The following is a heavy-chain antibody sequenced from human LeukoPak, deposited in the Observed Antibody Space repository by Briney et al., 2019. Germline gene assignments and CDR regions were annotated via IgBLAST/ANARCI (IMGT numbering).Heavy chain of an antibody. Sequence: PGESLQISCKASGYNFTNFWIGWVRPMPGKGLEWMGIIYPGDSENRNSPSFQGQVTISVDKSINTAYLQWSSLKASDTAMYYCARQMYRFESDHFSGFYGGFDSWGQGTLVTVSS. D-gene: IGHD3-22*01. CDR1: GYNFTNFW. CDR2: IYPGDSEN. V-gene: IGHV5-51*01. J-gene: IGHJ4*02. CDR3: ARQMYRFESDHFSGFYGGFDS.